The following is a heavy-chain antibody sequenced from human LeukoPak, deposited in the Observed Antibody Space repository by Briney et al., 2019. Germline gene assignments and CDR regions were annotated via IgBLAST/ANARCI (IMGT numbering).Heavy chain of an antibody. CDR3: ASPYCSDGVCYPGY. V-gene: IGHV3-73*01. Sequence: GGSLRLSCAASGFTFSGSAMHWVRQASGKGLEWVGRIRSKANSYATAYAASVTGRFTISRDDSKSTAYLQMNSLETEDTAVYYCASPYCSDGVCYPGYWGQGALVTVPS. CDR2: IRSKANSYAT. CDR1: GFTFSGSA. D-gene: IGHD2-8*01. J-gene: IGHJ4*02.